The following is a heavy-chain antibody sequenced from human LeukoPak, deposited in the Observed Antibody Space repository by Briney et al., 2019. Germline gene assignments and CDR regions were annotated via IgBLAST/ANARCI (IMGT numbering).Heavy chain of an antibody. J-gene: IGHJ4*02. CDR2: ISWNSGSI. CDR3: AKDISSFSILGY. V-gene: IGHV3-9*01. CDR1: GFTFDDYA. Sequence: PGGSLRLSCAASGFTFDDYAMHWVRQAPGKGLEWVSGISWNSGSIGYADSVKGRFTISRDNAKNSLYLQMNSLRAEDTALYYCAKDISSFSILGYWGQGTLVTVSS. D-gene: IGHD3-3*02.